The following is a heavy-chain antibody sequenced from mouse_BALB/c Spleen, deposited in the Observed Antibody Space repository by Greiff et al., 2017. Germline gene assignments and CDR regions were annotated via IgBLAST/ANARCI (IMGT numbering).Heavy chain of an antibody. D-gene: IGHD2-14*01. V-gene: IGHV1S137*01. CDR2: ISTYYGDA. CDR3: ARGGYRPTWFAY. J-gene: IGHJ3*01. Sequence: VQLQQSGAELVRPGVSVKISCKGSGYTFTDYAMHWVKQSHAKSLELIGVISTYYGDASYNQKFKGKATMTVDKSSSTAYMELARLTSEDSAIYYCARGGYRPTWFAYWGQGTLVTVSA. CDR1: GYTFTDYA.